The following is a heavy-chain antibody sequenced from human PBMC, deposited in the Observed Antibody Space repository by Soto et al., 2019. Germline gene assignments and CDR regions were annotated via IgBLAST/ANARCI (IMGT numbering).Heavy chain of an antibody. CDR1: GGTFSSYT. Sequence: ASVKVSCKASGGTFSSYTISWVRQAPGQGLEWMGRIIPILGIANYAQKFQGRVTITADKSTSTAYMELSSLRSEDTAVYYCARDLGSSVSYNWFDPWGQGTLVTVSS. V-gene: IGHV1-69*04. CDR3: ARDLGSSVSYNWFDP. CDR2: IIPILGIA. D-gene: IGHD6-6*01. J-gene: IGHJ5*02.